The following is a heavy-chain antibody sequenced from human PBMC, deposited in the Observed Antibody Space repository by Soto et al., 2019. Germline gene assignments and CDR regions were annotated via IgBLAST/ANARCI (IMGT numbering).Heavy chain of an antibody. J-gene: IGHJ4*02. CDR3: ARALPCSGGKCSQSTFDY. D-gene: IGHD2-15*01. CDR2: IYHSGST. CDR1: GGSISSSNW. Sequence: QVQLQESGPGLVKPSGTLSLTCAVSGGSISSSNWWSWGRQSPGKGLEWIGEIYHSGSTNYNPSLKSRVTISVDKSNNQFSLRLSSGNDADTALYSCARALPCSGGKCSQSTFDYWGQGTLVTVSS. V-gene: IGHV4-4*02.